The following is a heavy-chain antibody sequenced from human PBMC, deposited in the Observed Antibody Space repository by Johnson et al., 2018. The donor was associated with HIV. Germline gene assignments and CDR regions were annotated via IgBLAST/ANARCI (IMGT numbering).Heavy chain of an antibody. CDR2: INSYGSST. J-gene: IGHJ3*02. D-gene: IGHD6-13*01. CDR3: AKAVGSSWSLGAFDI. CDR1: GFTFDDYA. V-gene: IGHV3-20*04. Sequence: VQLVESGGGVVRPGGSLRLSCAASGFTFDDYAMSWVRQAPGKGLEWVSGINSYGSSTTYADSVKGRFTISRDNAKNTVYLQMNSLRGEDTAVYYCAKAVGSSWSLGAFDIWGQGTMVTVSS.